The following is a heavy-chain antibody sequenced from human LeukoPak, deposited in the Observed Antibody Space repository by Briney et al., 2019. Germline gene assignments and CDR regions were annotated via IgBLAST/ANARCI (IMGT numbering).Heavy chain of an antibody. D-gene: IGHD3-9*01. Sequence: ASVKVSCKASGYTFTNYGLSWVRQAPGQGLEWMGWISSYNGYTNYAQKLQGRVTMTTDTSTSTAYMELRSLRSDDTAVYYCARVGYDILTGYSLGWFDPWGQGTLVTVSS. J-gene: IGHJ5*02. CDR2: ISSYNGYT. CDR1: GYTFTNYG. V-gene: IGHV1-18*01. CDR3: ARVGYDILTGYSLGWFDP.